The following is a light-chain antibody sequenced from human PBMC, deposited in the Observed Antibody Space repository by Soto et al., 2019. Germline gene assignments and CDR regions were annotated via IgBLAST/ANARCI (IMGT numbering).Light chain of an antibody. J-gene: IGKJ1*01. CDR3: QQYNRWRT. CDR2: GAS. Sequence: ESVLTQSPGTLSLSPGERATLSCRASQSVSSNYLAWYQQKPGQAPRLLIYGASTRATGIPARISGSGSGTEFALTISSLQSEDFAVYYCQQYNRWRTFGQGTKVDIK. CDR1: QSVSSN. V-gene: IGKV3-15*01.